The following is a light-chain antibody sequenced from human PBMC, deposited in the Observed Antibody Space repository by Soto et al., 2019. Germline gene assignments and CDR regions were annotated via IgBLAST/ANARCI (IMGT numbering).Light chain of an antibody. CDR2: DVS. V-gene: IGLV2-14*01. CDR1: SSDVGGYNY. J-gene: IGLJ2*01. Sequence: QSALTQPASVSGSPGQSITISCTGTSSDVGGYNYVSWYQQHPGKAPKLMIYDVSNRPSGVSNSFSGSNSGNTASLTISGLQAEDEADYYCSSYTSSSTPVVFGGGTKLTVL. CDR3: SSYTSSSTPVV.